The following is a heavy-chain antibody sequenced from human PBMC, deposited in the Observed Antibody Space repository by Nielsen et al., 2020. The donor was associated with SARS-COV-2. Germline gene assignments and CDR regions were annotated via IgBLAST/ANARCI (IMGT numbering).Heavy chain of an antibody. D-gene: IGHD1-26*01. CDR1: GGSISSGDYY. V-gene: IGHV4-30-4*01. CDR3: ARGKATYGYYYYGMDV. CDR2: IYYSGST. J-gene: IGHJ6*02. Sequence: SETLSLTCTVSGGSISSGDYYWSWICQPPGKGLEWIGYIYYSGSTYYNPSLKSRVTISVDTSKNQFSLKLSSVTAADTALYYCARGKATYGYYYYGMDVWGQGTTVTVSS.